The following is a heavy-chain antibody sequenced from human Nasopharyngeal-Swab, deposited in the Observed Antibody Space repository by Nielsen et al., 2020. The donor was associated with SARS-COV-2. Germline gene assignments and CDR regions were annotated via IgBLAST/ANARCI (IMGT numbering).Heavy chain of an antibody. D-gene: IGHD6-19*01. Sequence: SQTLSLTCAISGDSVSSNSAAWNWIRQSPSRGLEWLGRTYYRSKWYNDYAVSVKSRITINPDTSKNQLSLQLNSVTPEDTAVYYCAREGIAVAGYYYYYYMDVWGEGTTVTVSS. CDR2: TYYRSKWYN. J-gene: IGHJ6*03. V-gene: IGHV6-1*01. CDR3: AREGIAVAGYYYYYYMDV. CDR1: GDSVSSNSAA.